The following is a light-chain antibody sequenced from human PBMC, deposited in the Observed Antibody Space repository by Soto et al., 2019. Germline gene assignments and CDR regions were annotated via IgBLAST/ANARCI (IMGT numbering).Light chain of an antibody. V-gene: IGLV2-14*01. J-gene: IGLJ1*01. CDR1: TSDY. Sequence: QSVLTQPPSASASPGQSITISCTGTTSDYVSWYQHHPGNVPKVLIYEVRKRPSGISNRFSGSKSGNTASLTISGLQAEDEADYNSCSHTSGNSLVFGSGTKVTVL. CDR3: CSHTSGNSLV. CDR2: EVR.